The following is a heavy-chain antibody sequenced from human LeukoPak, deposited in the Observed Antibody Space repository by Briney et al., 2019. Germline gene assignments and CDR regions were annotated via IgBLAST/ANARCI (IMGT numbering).Heavy chain of an antibody. D-gene: IGHD3-3*01. CDR3: AKDSNNRFLEWSPQEDYFDY. CDR1: GFIFSSYG. V-gene: IGHV3-33*06. CDR2: IWYDGSNK. Sequence: PGRSLRLSCAASGFIFSSYGMHWGRQAPGKGLEWVAVIWYDGSNKYYADSVKGRFTISRDNSKNTLYLQMNSLRAEDTAVYYCAKDSNNRFLEWSPQEDYFDYWGQGTLVTVSS. J-gene: IGHJ4*02.